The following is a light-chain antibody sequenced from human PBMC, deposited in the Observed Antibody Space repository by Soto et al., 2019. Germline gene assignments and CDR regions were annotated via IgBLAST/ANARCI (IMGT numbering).Light chain of an antibody. Sequence: QSALTQPASLSGAPGQSITISCTGTSSYVGGYDYVSWYQQYPGKAPKLMIYYVSDRPSGVSDRFSGSKSGNTASLTISGLQAEDEADYYCSSYASSSTLVFGTGTKVTVL. V-gene: IGLV2-14*01. J-gene: IGLJ1*01. CDR1: SSYVGGYDY. CDR2: YVS. CDR3: SSYASSSTLV.